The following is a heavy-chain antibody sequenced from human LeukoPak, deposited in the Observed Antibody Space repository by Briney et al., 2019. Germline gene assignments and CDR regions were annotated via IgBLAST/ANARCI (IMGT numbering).Heavy chain of an antibody. V-gene: IGHV3-48*02. J-gene: IGHJ4*02. D-gene: IGHD4-17*01. CDR1: GFTFSSSA. Sequence: GGSLRLSCAASGFTFSSSAMNWVRQAPGKGLEWVSYISSGSSTIHYADSVKGRFTISRDNAKNSMYLQMNSLRDEDTAVYYCATEMTTVTTPDYWGQGTLVTVSS. CDR2: ISSGSSTI. CDR3: ATEMTTVTTPDY.